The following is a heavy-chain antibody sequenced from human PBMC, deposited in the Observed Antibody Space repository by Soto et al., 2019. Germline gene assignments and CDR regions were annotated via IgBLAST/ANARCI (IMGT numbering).Heavy chain of an antibody. D-gene: IGHD1-1*01. CDR3: ARDLNDGLFDY. J-gene: IGHJ4*02. V-gene: IGHV3-48*01. CDR2: ISSSSSTI. Sequence: EVQLVESGGGLVQPGGSLRLSCAASGFTFSSYSMNWVRQAPGKGLEWVSYISSSSSTIYYADSVKGRFTISRNKSKNSPYLQMNSLRAEDAAVYYCARDLNDGLFDYWGQGTLVTVSS. CDR1: GFTFSSYS.